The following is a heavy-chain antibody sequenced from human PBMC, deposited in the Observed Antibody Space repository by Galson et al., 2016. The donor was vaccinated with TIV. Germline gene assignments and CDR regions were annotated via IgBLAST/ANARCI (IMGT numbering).Heavy chain of an antibody. D-gene: IGHD3-3*01. CDR1: GDSVSSTSAA. CDR3: ARGAPSVFGVIMTLDY. J-gene: IGHJ4*02. CDR2: TYYRSTWYN. Sequence: YAISGDSVSSTSAAWNWIRQSPSRGLEWLGRTYYRSTWYNDYAASLKRRITINPDTSKNQFSLQLTSVTPEDAAVYYCARGAPSVFGVIMTLDYWGQGTLVTVSS. V-gene: IGHV6-1*01.